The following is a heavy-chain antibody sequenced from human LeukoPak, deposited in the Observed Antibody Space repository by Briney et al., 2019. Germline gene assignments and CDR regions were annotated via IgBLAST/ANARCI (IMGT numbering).Heavy chain of an antibody. J-gene: IGHJ4*02. CDR3: AILRTASSFDF. CDR1: GDSLSSKSAA. V-gene: IGHV6-1*01. Sequence: SQTLSLTCAISGDSLSSKSAAWNWLRQSPSRGLEWLGRTYYRSKWYHEYAVSVKSRITINPDTSKNQFSLQLNSVTPEDTAIYYCAILRTASSFDFWGPGTLVTVSS. D-gene: IGHD1-1*01. CDR2: TYYRSKWYH.